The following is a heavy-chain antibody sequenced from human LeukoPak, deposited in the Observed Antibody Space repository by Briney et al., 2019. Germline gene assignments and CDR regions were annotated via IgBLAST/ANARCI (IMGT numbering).Heavy chain of an antibody. J-gene: IGHJ4*02. CDR1: GYTFTGYY. V-gene: IGHV1-2*02. CDR3: ARDRRYDILTGYGY. Sequence: ASVKVSCKASGYTFTGYYMHWVRQAPGQGLEWMGWINPNSGGTNYAQKFQGRVTMTRDTSIGTAYMELSRLRSDDTAVYYCARDRRYDILTGYGYWGQGTLVTVSS. CDR2: INPNSGGT. D-gene: IGHD3-9*01.